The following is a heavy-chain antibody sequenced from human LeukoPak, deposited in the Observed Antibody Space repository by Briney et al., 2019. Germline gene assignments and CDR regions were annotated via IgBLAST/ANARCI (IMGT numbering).Heavy chain of an antibody. CDR1: GYTFTGYY. D-gene: IGHD3-10*01. Sequence: GASVTVSCTASGYTFTGYYMHWVRQAPGQGLEWIGWINPNSGGTNYAQKFQGWVTMTRDTSISTAYMELSRLRSDDTAVYYCAAASVRGVPYYYYGMDVWGKGTTVTVSS. CDR3: AAASVRGVPYYYYGMDV. V-gene: IGHV1-2*04. J-gene: IGHJ6*04. CDR2: INPNSGGT.